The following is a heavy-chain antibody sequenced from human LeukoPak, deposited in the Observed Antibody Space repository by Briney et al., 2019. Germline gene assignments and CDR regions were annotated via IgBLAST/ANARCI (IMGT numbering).Heavy chain of an antibody. Sequence: GGSLRLSCAASGFTFSSYAMSWVRQAPGEGLEWVSAISGGGGSTYYADSVKGRFTISRDNSKNTLYLQMNSLRAEDTAVYYCAKVGGDGYKYFDYWGQGTLVTVSS. CDR2: ISGGGGST. D-gene: IGHD2-21*01. V-gene: IGHV3-23*01. CDR3: AKVGGDGYKYFDY. J-gene: IGHJ4*02. CDR1: GFTFSSYA.